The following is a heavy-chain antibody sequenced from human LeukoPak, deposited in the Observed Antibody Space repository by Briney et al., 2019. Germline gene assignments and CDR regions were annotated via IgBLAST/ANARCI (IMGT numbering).Heavy chain of an antibody. CDR2: IYYSGST. J-gene: IGHJ4*02. CDR1: SGSISSGGYY. CDR3: ARDRVDSSGYPPQ. D-gene: IGHD3-22*01. Sequence: SETLSLTCTVSSGSISSGGYYWSWIRQHPGKGLEWIGYIYYSGSTYYNPSLKSRVTISVDTSKNQFSLKLSSATAADTAVYYCARDRVDSSGYPPQWGQGTLVTVSS. V-gene: IGHV4-31*03.